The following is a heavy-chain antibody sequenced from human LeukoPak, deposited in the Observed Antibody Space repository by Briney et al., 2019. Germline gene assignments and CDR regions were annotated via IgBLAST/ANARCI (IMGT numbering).Heavy chain of an antibody. J-gene: IGHJ4*02. Sequence: SETLSLTCTVSGGSISSSSYYWGWIRQPPGKGLEWIGSIYYSGSTYYNPSLKSRVTISVDTSKNQFSLKLNSVTAADTALYYCARGGSYYVDPFDYWGQGTLVTVSS. V-gene: IGHV4-39*07. CDR1: GGSISSSSYY. D-gene: IGHD1-26*01. CDR3: ARGGSYYVDPFDY. CDR2: IYYSGST.